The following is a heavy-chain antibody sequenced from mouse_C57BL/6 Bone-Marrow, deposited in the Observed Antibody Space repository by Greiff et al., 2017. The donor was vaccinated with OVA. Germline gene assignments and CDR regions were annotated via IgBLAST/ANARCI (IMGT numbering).Heavy chain of an antibody. J-gene: IGHJ2*01. D-gene: IGHD1-1*01. Sequence: QVQLQQSGAELARPGASVKLSCKASGYTFTSYGISWVKQRTGQGLEWIGENYPRSGNTYYNEKFKGKATLTADKSSSTAYMELRSLTSEDSAVYFCARWYYGTLYYFDYWGQGTTLTVSS. CDR1: GYTFTSYG. V-gene: IGHV1-81*01. CDR2: NYPRSGNT. CDR3: ARWYYGTLYYFDY.